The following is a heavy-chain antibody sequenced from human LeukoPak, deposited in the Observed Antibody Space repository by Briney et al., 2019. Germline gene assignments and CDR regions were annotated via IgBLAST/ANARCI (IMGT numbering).Heavy chain of an antibody. V-gene: IGHV4-39*07. CDR1: GGSISSGGYY. Sequence: KPSETLSLTCTVSGGSISSGGYYWDWLRQPPGTGLEWIESIYYSGSTYYNPSLKSRVTMAVHTSKNQFSLRLTSVTAADTAVYFCTREDYGDASIDYWGQGTLVTVSS. D-gene: IGHD4-17*01. J-gene: IGHJ4*02. CDR3: TREDYGDASIDY. CDR2: IYYSGST.